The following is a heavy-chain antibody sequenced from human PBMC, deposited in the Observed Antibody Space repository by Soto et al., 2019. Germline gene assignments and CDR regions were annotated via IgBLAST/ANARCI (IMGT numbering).Heavy chain of an antibody. CDR3: SRGTYYPTSSGLKAVY. CDR2: ISSDGNHQ. Sequence: PGGSLRLSCAASVFMFNDYAMYWVRHAPGQGLEWVAMISSDGNHQFYVDNVRGRFTVSRDNSKNTLNLQMNSLRPEDTAVYYCSRGTYYPTSSGLKAVYWGPGTAVTVSX. J-gene: IGHJ4*01. V-gene: IGHV3-30*03. D-gene: IGHD3-22*01. CDR1: VFMFNDYA.